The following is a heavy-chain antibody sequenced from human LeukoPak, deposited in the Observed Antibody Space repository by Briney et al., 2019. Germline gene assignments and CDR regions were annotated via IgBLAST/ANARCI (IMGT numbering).Heavy chain of an antibody. CDR3: ARGRLRSGELSEGPFDY. CDR2: IYYSGST. J-gene: IGHJ4*02. Sequence: SQTLSLTCTVSGGSISSGGYYWSWIRQHPGKGLEWIGYIYYSGSTYYNPSLKSRVTISVDTSKNQFSLKLSSVTAADTAVYYCARGRLRSGELSEGPFDYWGQGTLVTVSS. D-gene: IGHD3-16*02. V-gene: IGHV4-31*03. CDR1: GGSISSGGYY.